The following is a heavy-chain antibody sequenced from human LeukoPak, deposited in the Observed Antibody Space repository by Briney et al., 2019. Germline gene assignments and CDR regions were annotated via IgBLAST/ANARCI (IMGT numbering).Heavy chain of an antibody. CDR1: GYTFIRHY. Sequence: ASVKVSCKATGYTFIRHYIHWIRQAPGQGLEWMGIINPSDGSTNYAPKFQGRVTMTTDTSTSTVYMDLSGLRSEDTAVYYCVREGGGLGYFDSWGQGTLVTVSS. D-gene: IGHD3-16*01. CDR3: VREGGGLGYFDS. J-gene: IGHJ4*02. V-gene: IGHV1-46*01. CDR2: INPSDGST.